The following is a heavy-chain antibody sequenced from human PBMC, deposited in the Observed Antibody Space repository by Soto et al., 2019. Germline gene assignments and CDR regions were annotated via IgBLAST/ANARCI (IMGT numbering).Heavy chain of an antibody. Sequence: SETLSLTCAVSGDSMRSNNWWSWVRQPPGKGLEWIGEIYHSGTTNYNPSLKSRVTISVDKSKNQFSLRLNSVTAADTAFYYCARGGYDSSGYYFRLDYWGQGTLVTVSS. D-gene: IGHD3-22*01. CDR3: ARGGYDSSGYYFRLDY. CDR1: GDSMRSNNW. V-gene: IGHV4-4*02. J-gene: IGHJ4*02. CDR2: IYHSGTT.